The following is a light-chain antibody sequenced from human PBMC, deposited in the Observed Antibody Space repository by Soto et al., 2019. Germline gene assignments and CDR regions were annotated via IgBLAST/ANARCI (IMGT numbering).Light chain of an antibody. V-gene: IGLV1-51*02. Sequence: QSVLTQPPSVSAAPGQKVTISCSGSSPNVENNYVSWYQHLPGTAPKLLIYENTKRPSGIPDRFSGSKSGTSATLGITGLQTGDEADYYCGTWDSRLSAVVFGRGTKLTVL. CDR1: SPNVENNY. CDR2: ENT. CDR3: GTWDSRLSAVV. J-gene: IGLJ2*01.